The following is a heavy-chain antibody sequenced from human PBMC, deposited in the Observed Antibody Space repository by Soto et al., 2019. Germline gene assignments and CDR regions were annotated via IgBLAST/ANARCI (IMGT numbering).Heavy chain of an antibody. V-gene: IGHV1-69*01. CDR3: ARDLGDVIRYCSGGSCYFGYYVIDV. Sequence: QVQLVQSGAEVKKPGSSVTVSCKASGGTFSSYAISWVRQAPGQGLEWMGGIIPIFGTANYAQKFQDRVTNTADESTSTAYMELSSLRSEDTAVYYCARDLGDVIRYCSGGSCYFGYYVIDVWGQGTTVTVSS. CDR2: IIPIFGTA. D-gene: IGHD2-15*01. J-gene: IGHJ6*02. CDR1: GGTFSSYA.